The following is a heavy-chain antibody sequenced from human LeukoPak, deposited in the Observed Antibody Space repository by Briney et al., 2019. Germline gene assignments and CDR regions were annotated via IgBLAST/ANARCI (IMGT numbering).Heavy chain of an antibody. CDR2: INHSGST. D-gene: IGHD2-21*02. CDR1: GGSFSRYY. CDR3: ARGGFYCGGDCYVDY. V-gene: IGHV4-34*01. J-gene: IGHJ4*02. Sequence: PSETLSLTCALYGGSFSRYYWSWIRQPPGKGLEWIGEINHSGSTNYNPSLKSRVTISVDTSKNQFSLKLSSVTAADTAVYYCARGGFYCGGDCYVDYWGQGTLVTVCS.